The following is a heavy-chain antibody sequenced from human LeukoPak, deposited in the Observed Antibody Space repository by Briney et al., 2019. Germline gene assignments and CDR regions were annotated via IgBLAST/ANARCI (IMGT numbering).Heavy chain of an antibody. J-gene: IGHJ4*02. D-gene: IGHD5-12*01. CDR3: AKEIFSGLLYIDY. V-gene: IGHV3-23*01. Sequence: GGSLRLSCAASGFTFSNFLMTWVRQAPGKGLEWVSAITDAAGSTHYADSVKGRFTISSDNSKNTVYLQMNSLRPEDMAVYYCAKEIFSGLLYIDYWGQGTLVTVSS. CDR2: ITDAAGST. CDR1: GFTFSNFL.